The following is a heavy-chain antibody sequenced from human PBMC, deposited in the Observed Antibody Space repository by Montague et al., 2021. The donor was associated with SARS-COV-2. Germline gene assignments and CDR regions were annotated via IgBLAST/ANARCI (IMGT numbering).Heavy chain of an antibody. CDR1: GFSFSSSV. Sequence: SLRLSCAASGFSFSSSVMHWVRQAPGEGLEWVAVISYDGNIKNYIDSVKGRFTISRDNSKNTLYLQMNGLRPDDTAVYYCARGPHYCSGGDCFWGQGALVTVSS. D-gene: IGHD2-15*01. V-gene: IGHV3-30*04. CDR3: ARGPHYCSGGDCF. CDR2: ISYDGNIK. J-gene: IGHJ4*02.